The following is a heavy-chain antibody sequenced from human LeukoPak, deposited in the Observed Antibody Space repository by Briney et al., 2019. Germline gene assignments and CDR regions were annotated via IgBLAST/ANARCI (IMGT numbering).Heavy chain of an antibody. CDR1: GYSISSGYY. D-gene: IGHD2-15*01. CDR2: INHSGST. CDR3: ARHCSGGSCYSLFDY. J-gene: IGHJ4*02. Sequence: SETLSLTCTVSGYSISSGYYWGWIRQPPGKGLEWIGEINHSGSTNYNPSLKSRVTISVDTSKNQFSLKLSSVTAADTAVYYCARHCSGGSCYSLFDYWGQGTLVTVSS. V-gene: IGHV4-38-2*02.